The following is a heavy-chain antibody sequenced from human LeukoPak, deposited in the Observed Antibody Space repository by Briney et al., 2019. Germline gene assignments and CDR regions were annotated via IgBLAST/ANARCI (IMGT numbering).Heavy chain of an antibody. CDR3: AKDQWELLAFDI. V-gene: IGHV3-30*18. CDR1: GFTFSRHG. Sequence: GGSLRLSCAPSGFTFSRHGMHWVRQAPGKGLEWVAIISNDGSRKYYAHSVEGRFTISRDNSKNTLYLQMNSLRAEDTAVYYCAKDQWELLAFDIWGQGTMVTVSS. CDR2: ISNDGSRK. D-gene: IGHD1-26*01. J-gene: IGHJ3*02.